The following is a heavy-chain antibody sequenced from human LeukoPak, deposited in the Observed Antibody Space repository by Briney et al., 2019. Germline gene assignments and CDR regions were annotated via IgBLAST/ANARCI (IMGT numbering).Heavy chain of an antibody. Sequence: RGSLKLSCAASGFTFSSFWMSWVRQAPGKGLEWVANIKQEGSEKYYVNSVKGRFTISRDDAKSSLYLQMNSLRAEDTAVYYCTRSRSWDFFDFWGQGTLVTVSS. D-gene: IGHD1-26*01. V-gene: IGHV3-7*03. CDR2: IKQEGSEK. J-gene: IGHJ4*02. CDR1: GFTFSSFW. CDR3: TRSRSWDFFDF.